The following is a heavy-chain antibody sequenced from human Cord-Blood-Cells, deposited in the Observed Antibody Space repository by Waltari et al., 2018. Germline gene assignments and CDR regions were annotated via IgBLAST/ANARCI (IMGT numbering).Heavy chain of an antibody. CDR1: GFTFSSYG. D-gene: IGHD6-6*01. CDR2: ISYDGSNK. V-gene: IGHV3-30*18. CDR3: AKDVGVAARQVYYYMDV. J-gene: IGHJ6*03. Sequence: QVQLVESGGGVVQPGRSLRLSCAASGFTFSSYGMHWVRQAPGKGLEWVAVISYDGSNKYYADSVKGRFTISRDNSKNTLYLQMNSLRAEDTAVYYCAKDVGVAARQVYYYMDVWGKGTTVTVSS.